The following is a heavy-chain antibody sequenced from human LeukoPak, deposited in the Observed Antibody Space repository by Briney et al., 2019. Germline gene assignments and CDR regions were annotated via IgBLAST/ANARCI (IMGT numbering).Heavy chain of an antibody. CDR3: ARGIAAAGPYYFDY. CDR2: ISQTGAST. V-gene: IGHV3-23*01. J-gene: IGHJ4*02. CDR1: TFTFSRYA. Sequence: GGSLRLSCAASTFTFSRYAMAWVRQAPGKGLEWVSPISQTGASTYYADSVKGRFTISRDNSKNTLSLEMNSLRAEDTAVYYCARGIAAAGPYYFDYWGQGTLVTVSS. D-gene: IGHD6-13*01.